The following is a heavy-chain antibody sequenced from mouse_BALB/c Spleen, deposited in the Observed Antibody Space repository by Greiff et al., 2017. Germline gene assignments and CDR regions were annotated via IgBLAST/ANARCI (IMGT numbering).Heavy chain of an antibody. CDR3: ARGHYGSSYAWFAY. J-gene: IGHJ3*01. Sequence: DVKLVESGGDLVKPGGSLKLSCAASGFTFSSYGMSWVRQTPDKRLEWVASISSGGSTYYPDSVKGRFTISRDNARNILYLQMSSLRSEDTAMYYCARGHYGSSYAWFAYWGQGTLVTVSA. V-gene: IGHV5-6-5*01. CDR1: GFTFSSYG. D-gene: IGHD1-1*01. CDR2: ISSGGST.